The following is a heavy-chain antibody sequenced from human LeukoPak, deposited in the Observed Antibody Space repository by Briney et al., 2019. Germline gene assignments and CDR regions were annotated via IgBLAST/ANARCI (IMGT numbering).Heavy chain of an antibody. CDR1: GGSISSYY. V-gene: IGHV4-59*01. CDR3: ARENYYGSGSYYNWFDP. D-gene: IGHD3-10*01. CDR2: IYYSGST. Sequence: SETLSLTCTVSGGSISSYYWSWIRQPPGKGLEWIGYIYYSGSTNYNPSLKSRVTILVDTSKSQFSLKLSSVTAADTAVYYCARENYYGSGSYYNWFDPWGQGTLVTVSS. J-gene: IGHJ5*02.